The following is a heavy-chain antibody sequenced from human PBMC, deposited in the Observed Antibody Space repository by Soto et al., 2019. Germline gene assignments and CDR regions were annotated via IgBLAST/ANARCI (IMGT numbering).Heavy chain of an antibody. CDR2: IKQDGSEK. J-gene: IGHJ6*02. V-gene: IGHV3-7*04. Sequence: EVQLVESGGGLVQPGGSLRLSCAASGFTFSSYWMSWVRQAPGKGLEWVANIKQDGSEKYYVDSVKGRFTISRDNAKNSLYLQMNSLRDEDTAVYYCARGDGYRSYYGMDVWGQGTTVTVSS. CDR3: ARGDGYRSYYGMDV. CDR1: GFTFSSYW. D-gene: IGHD1-1*01.